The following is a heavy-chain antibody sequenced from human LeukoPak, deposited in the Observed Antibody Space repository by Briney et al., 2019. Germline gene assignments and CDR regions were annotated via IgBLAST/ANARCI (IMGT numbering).Heavy chain of an antibody. V-gene: IGHV4-59*12. J-gene: IGHJ4*02. CDR3: ARGAHYAWNS. Sequence: SETLSLTCTVSGGSISSYYWSWIRQPPGKGLEWIGYIYYSGSTNYNPSLKSRVTISVDKSKNQFSLTLTSVTAADTAVYFCARGAHYAWNSWGQGTLVTVSS. CDR1: GGSISSYY. CDR2: IYYSGST. D-gene: IGHD3-16*01.